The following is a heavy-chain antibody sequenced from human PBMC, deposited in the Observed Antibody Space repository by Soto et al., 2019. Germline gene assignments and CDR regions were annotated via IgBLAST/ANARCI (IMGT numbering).Heavy chain of an antibody. CDR3: ARLVASGTAYGMDV. CDR1: GFNFDYYG. CDR2: ITGSRSYI. J-gene: IGHJ6*02. D-gene: IGHD2-21*02. V-gene: IGHV3-21*01. Sequence: GGSLRLSCLASGFNFDYYGMRWVRQSPGKGLGWVSSITGSRSYIFNADLMKGGITISXXXXXXTXYXQXXXPRAXATGVYYCARLVASGTAYGMDVWGQGTTVTVSS.